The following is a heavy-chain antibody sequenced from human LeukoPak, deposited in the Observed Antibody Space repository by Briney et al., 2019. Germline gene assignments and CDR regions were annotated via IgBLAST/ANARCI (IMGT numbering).Heavy chain of an antibody. CDR1: GFSFSKYG. CDR2: IPDDGINK. Sequence: GGSLRLSCVATGFSFSKYGMHWARQAPGKGLEWVAYIPDDGINKSYADSVKGRFTISRDDSKYTLYLQMNSLRAEDTAVFYCAKDGANYAKDYWGQGTLVSVSS. V-gene: IGHV3-30*02. J-gene: IGHJ4*02. CDR3: AKDGANYAKDY. D-gene: IGHD2-2*01.